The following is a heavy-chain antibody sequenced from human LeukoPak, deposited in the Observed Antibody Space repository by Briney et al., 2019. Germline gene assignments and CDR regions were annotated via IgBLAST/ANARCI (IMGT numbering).Heavy chain of an antibody. D-gene: IGHD3-10*01. CDR2: IKSKDDDETI. CDR3: VRGLEFRGVNTPCY. J-gene: IGHJ4*02. Sequence: GGSLRLSCAISGFTFRNAWMTWVRQAPGKGLEWVGRIKSKDDDETIDYAAPVKGRFAISRDDSKNTLYLQMTSLKTEDTGVYYCVRGLEFRGVNTPCYWGQGTLVTVSS. CDR1: GFTFRNAW. V-gene: IGHV3-15*01.